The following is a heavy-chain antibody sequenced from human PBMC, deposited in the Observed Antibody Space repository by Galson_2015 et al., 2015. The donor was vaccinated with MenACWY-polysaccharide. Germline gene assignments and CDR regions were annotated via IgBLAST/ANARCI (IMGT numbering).Heavy chain of an antibody. J-gene: IGHJ4*02. V-gene: IGHV3-23*01. Sequence: STYYADSVKGRFTISRDNSKNTLYLQMNSLRAEDTAVYYCAKGGGLGRYFDWLLSEVDYWGQGTLVTVSS. CDR2: ST. CDR3: AKGGGLGRYFDWLLSEVDY. D-gene: IGHD3-9*01.